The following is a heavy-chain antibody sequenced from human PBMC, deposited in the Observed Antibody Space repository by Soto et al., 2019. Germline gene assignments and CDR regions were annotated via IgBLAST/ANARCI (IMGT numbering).Heavy chain of an antibody. CDR3: ARSRFGESVDYYFAMDV. CDR2: IYYSGST. J-gene: IGHJ6*02. V-gene: IGHV4-61*01. D-gene: IGHD3-10*02. CDR1: GGSVSSGSYY. Sequence: SETLSLTCTVSGGSVSSGSYYWTWIRQPPGKGLEWVGYIYYSGSTNYYPSLKSRVTISIDTSKNQFSLKLNFVTAADTAVYYCARSRFGESVDYYFAMDVWGQGTTVTVSS.